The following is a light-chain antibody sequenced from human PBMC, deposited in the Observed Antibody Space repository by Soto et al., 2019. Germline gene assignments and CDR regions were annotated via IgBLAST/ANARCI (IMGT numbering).Light chain of an antibody. CDR3: AAWDDSLSGL. CDR2: RNN. V-gene: IGLV1-47*01. J-gene: IGLJ1*01. Sequence: QSVLTQPPSASGTPGQRVTISCSGSSSNIGSNYVYWYQQLPGTAPKLLIHRNNQRPSGVPERFSGSKSGTAASLAISGLRSEDEADYYCAAWDDSLSGLFGTGTKLTVL. CDR1: SSNIGSNY.